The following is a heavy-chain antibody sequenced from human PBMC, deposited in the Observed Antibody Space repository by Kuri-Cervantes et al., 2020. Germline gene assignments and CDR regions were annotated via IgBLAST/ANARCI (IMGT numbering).Heavy chain of an antibody. CDR1: GGSITSYY. V-gene: IGHV4-4*07. D-gene: IGHD3-16*01. J-gene: IGHJ4*02. Sequence: SETLSLTCTVSGGSITSYYWTWIRQPAGKGLEWIGRFYTSENINYNPSLKSRVTISVDKSKNQFSLKLSSVTAADTAVYYCARDWGGNDYWGQGTLVTVSS. CDR3: ARDWGGNDY. CDR2: FYTSENI.